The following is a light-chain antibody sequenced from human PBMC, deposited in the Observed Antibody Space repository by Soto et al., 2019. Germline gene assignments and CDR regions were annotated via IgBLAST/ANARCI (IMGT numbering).Light chain of an antibody. CDR2: GAS. Sequence: EIVLTQSPGTLSLSPGERATLSCRASQSVSSSYLAWYQQKPGQAHRLLIYGASRRATGIPDRFSGSGSGTDFVLTINRLEPEDFAVYYCQQYDSSPRTFGQGTKVEIK. J-gene: IGKJ1*01. V-gene: IGKV3-20*01. CDR3: QQYDSSPRT. CDR1: QSVSSSY.